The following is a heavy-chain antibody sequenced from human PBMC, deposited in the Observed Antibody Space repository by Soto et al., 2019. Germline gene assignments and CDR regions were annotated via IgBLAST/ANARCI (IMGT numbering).Heavy chain of an antibody. Sequence: GGSLRLSFFCPGFPFRDHYMTWVPPAPGEGAEWVSVIYSGGTSDYADSVKGRFTISRDNSKNTVYLQMNNLRAEDTAIYYCARSFYSILTGYYSNYFDYWGQGTLVTVSS. V-gene: IGHV3-53*01. CDR3: ARSFYSILTGYYSNYFDY. J-gene: IGHJ4*02. D-gene: IGHD3-9*01. CDR2: IYSGGTS. CDR1: GFPFRDHY.